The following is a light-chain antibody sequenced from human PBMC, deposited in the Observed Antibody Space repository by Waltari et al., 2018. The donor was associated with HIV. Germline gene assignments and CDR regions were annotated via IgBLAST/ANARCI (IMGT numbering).Light chain of an antibody. CDR2: RDE. J-gene: IGLJ3*02. V-gene: IGLV1-47*01. CDR1: NSNIGSNS. Sequence: QSVVTQPPSASGTPGQRVVISCSGSNSNIGSNSVNWYQQVPGAAPKILIYRDEQRFSGVPDRFSGPKSATSAALAISELRSEDEADYYCAVWDDSLRGGVFGGGTKLTVL. CDR3: AVWDDSLRGGV.